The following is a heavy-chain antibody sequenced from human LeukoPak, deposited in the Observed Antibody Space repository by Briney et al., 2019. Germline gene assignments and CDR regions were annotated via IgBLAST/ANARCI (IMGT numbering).Heavy chain of an antibody. J-gene: IGHJ4*02. CDR1: GGSFSGYY. CDR3: ARRRGNSGRYFDY. Sequence: PSETLSLTCAVYGGSFSGYYWSWIRQPPGKGLEWIGEINHSGSTNYNPSLKSRVTISVDTSKNQFSLKLSSVTAADTAVYYCARRRGNSGRYFDYWGQGTLVTVSS. V-gene: IGHV4-34*01. CDR2: INHSGST. D-gene: IGHD4-23*01.